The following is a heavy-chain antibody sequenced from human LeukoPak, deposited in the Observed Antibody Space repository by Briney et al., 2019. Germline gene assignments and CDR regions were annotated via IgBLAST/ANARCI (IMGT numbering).Heavy chain of an antibody. V-gene: IGHV3-30*18. J-gene: IGHJ4*02. D-gene: IGHD6-19*01. CDR2: ISSDGRDK. CDR1: GFTFSGYA. CDR3: ANELAVAGTTLYFDQ. Sequence: GRSLRLSCAASGFTFSGYAIHWVRQAPGKGLEWVAVISSDGRDKHHADSVKGRFTISRDNSKNTLYLQTNSLRAEDTAVYYCANELAVAGTTLYFDQWGQGTLVTVSS.